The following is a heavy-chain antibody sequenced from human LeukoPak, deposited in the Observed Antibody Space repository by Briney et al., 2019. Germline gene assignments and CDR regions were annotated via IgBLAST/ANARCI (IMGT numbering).Heavy chain of an antibody. CDR1: DFSISSGYY. J-gene: IGHJ5*02. Sequence: SETLSLTCAVSDFSISSGYYWGWIRQPPGKGLEWIGSIYYSGSTYYNPSLKSRVTISVDTSKNQFSLKLSSVTAADTAVYYCARDHGGRFPYNWFDPWGQGTLVTVSS. D-gene: IGHD3-3*01. CDR3: ARDHGGRFPYNWFDP. V-gene: IGHV4-38-2*02. CDR2: IYYSGST.